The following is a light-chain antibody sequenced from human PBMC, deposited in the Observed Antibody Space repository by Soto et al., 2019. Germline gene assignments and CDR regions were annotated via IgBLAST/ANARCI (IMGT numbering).Light chain of an antibody. CDR1: QSVSSK. CDR2: KAS. J-gene: IGKJ2*01. V-gene: IGKV1-5*03. CDR3: QHYNSCPHT. Sequence: DIEMTQSPATLSASVGDRVTITCRASQSVSSKLAWYHQKPGKAPKLLIYKASTIASGAPARFSGSGSGTEFTLTISSLQPDDFATYYCQHYNSCPHTFGQGTKLEIK.